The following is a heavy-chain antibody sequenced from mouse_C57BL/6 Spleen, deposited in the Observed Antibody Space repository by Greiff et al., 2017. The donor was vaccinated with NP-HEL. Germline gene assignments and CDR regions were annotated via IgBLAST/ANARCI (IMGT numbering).Heavy chain of an antibody. Sequence: VQLQQSGPELVKPGASVKISCKASGYTFTDYYINWVKQRPGQGLEWIGWIFPGSGSTYYNEKFKGKATLTVDKSSSTAYMLLSSLTSEDSAVYCCARRGYYYGSSDDYWGQGTTLTVSS. J-gene: IGHJ2*01. V-gene: IGHV1-75*01. CDR1: GYTFTDYY. D-gene: IGHD1-1*01. CDR3: ARRGYYYGSSDDY. CDR2: IFPGSGST.